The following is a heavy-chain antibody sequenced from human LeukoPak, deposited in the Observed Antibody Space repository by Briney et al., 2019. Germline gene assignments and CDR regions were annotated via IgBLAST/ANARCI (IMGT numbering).Heavy chain of an antibody. D-gene: IGHD6-13*01. CDR1: GGSISSSSYY. V-gene: IGHV4-39*01. CDR3: ARGRKAAAFDY. CDR2: IYYSGNT. J-gene: IGHJ4*02. Sequence: SETLSLTCTVSGGSISSSSYYWGWLRQPPGKGLEWIGSIYYSGNTYYNPSLKSRVTISVDTSKNQFSLKLSSVTAADTAVYYCARGRKAAAFDYWGQGTLVTVSS.